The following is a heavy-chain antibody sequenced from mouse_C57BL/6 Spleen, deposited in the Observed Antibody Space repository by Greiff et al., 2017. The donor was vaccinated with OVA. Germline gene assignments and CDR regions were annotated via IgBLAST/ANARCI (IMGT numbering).Heavy chain of an antibody. Sequence: VQLQQSGPELVKPGASVKMSCKASGYTFTDYNMHWVKQSHGKSLEWIGYINPNNGGTSYNQKFKGKATLTVNKSSSTAYMELRSLTSEDSAVYYCARSYYGTDYFGYWGQGTTLTVSS. CDR1: GYTFTDYN. J-gene: IGHJ2*01. V-gene: IGHV1-22*01. D-gene: IGHD1-1*01. CDR3: ARSYYGTDYFGY. CDR2: INPNNGGT.